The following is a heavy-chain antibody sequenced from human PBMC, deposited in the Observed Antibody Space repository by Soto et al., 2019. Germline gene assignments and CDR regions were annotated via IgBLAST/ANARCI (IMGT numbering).Heavy chain of an antibody. V-gene: IGHV3-30*18. J-gene: IGHJ5*02. Sequence: WGSLRLSCAASGFTFSSYGMHCFRHSPGKGLEWVAVISYDGSNKYYADSVKGRFTISRDNSKNTLYLQMNSLRAEDTAVYYCAKPYYYDSSALGPWGQGTLVTVSS. D-gene: IGHD3-22*01. CDR3: AKPYYYDSSALGP. CDR1: GFTFSSYG. CDR2: ISYDGSNK.